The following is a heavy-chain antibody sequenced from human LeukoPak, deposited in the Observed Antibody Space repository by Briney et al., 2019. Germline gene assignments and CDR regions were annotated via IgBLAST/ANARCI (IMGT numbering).Heavy chain of an antibody. J-gene: IGHJ4*02. CDR3: AKDGNRAVWGTSINYGSGALDY. Sequence: GGSLRLSCAASGFTFSIYGMHWVRQAPGKGLEWVAVISYDGSNKYYADSVKGRFTISRDNSKNTLYLQMNSLRAEDTAVYYCAKDGNRAVWGTSINYGSGALDYWGQGTLVTVSS. V-gene: IGHV3-30*18. CDR1: GFTFSIYG. CDR2: ISYDGSNK. D-gene: IGHD3-10*01.